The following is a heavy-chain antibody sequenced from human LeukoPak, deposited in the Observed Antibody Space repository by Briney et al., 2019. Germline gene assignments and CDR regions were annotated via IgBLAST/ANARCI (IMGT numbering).Heavy chain of an antibody. Sequence: GGSLRLSCAASGFTFNSYAMYWVRQAPGKGLEWISGIFGSGGSAHYADSVKGRFTISRDNARNSLYLQMNSLRVEDTAVYYCARDHNYAFDNWGQGTLVTVSS. CDR1: GFTFNSYA. CDR2: IFGSGGSA. D-gene: IGHD1-1*01. J-gene: IGHJ4*02. V-gene: IGHV3-23*01. CDR3: ARDHNYAFDN.